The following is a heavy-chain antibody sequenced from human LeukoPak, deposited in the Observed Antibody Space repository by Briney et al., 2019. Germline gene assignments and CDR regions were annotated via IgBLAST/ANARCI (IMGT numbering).Heavy chain of an antibody. J-gene: IGHJ6*03. CDR2: ISSSSSTI. V-gene: IGHV3-48*02. CDR3: ARVVGYGDYERSYYYYYMDV. D-gene: IGHD4-17*01. CDR1: GSTFSSYS. Sequence: GGSLRLSCAASGSTFSSYSMNWVRQAPGKGLEWVSYISSSSSTIYYADSVKGRFTISRDNAKNSLYLQMNSLRDEDTAVHYCARVVGYGDYERSYYYYYMDVWGKGTTVTVSS.